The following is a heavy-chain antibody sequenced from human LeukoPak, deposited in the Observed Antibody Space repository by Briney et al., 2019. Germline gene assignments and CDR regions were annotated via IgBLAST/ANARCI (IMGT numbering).Heavy chain of an antibody. J-gene: IGHJ4*02. CDR3: ARDRSGGRFDY. CDR2: ISYDGSNK. D-gene: IGHD3-10*01. CDR1: GFIFSSYG. V-gene: IGHV3-30*19. Sequence: GGSLRLSCAASGFIFSSYGMHWVRQAPGKGLEWVAVISYDGSNKYYADSVKGRFTISRDNSKNTLYLQMNSLRAEDTAVYYCARDRSGGRFDYWGQGTLVTVSS.